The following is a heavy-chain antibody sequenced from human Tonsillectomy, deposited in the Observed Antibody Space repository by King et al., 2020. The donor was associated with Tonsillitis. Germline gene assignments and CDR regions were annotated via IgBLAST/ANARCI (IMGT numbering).Heavy chain of an antibody. V-gene: IGHV3-11*01. Sequence: QLVESGGGLVKPGGSLRLSCAASGFTFSDYYMSWIRQAPGKGLEGVSYISSSGSTIYYADSVKGRFTISRDNAKNSLYLQKNSLRAEDTAVYYCAREESRTIFGSHTSAFDYWGQGTLVTVSS. J-gene: IGHJ4*02. CDR2: ISSSGSTI. D-gene: IGHD3-3*01. CDR3: AREESRTIFGSHTSAFDY. CDR1: GFTFSDYY.